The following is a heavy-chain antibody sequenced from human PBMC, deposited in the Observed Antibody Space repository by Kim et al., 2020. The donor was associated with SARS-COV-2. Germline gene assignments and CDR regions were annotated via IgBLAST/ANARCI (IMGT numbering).Heavy chain of an antibody. J-gene: IGHJ4*02. D-gene: IGHD3-3*01. V-gene: IGHV4-39*01. Sequence: SETLSLTCTVSGGSISGSTYYWGWIRQPPGKGLEWIGSIYYSGSTYYNPSLKSRVTISVDTSKNQFSLKLSSVTAADTAVYYCARRMYYDFWSGYWEWYLDYWGQGTLVTVSS. CDR2: IYYSGST. CDR1: GGSISGSTYY. CDR3: ARRMYYDFWSGYWEWYLDY.